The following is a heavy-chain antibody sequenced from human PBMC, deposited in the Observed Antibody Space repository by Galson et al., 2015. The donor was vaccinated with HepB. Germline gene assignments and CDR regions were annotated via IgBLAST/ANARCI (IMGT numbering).Heavy chain of an antibody. Sequence: SLRLSCAASGFTFSSYGMHWVRQAPGKGLEWVAVISYDGSNKYYADSVKGRFTISRDNSKNTLYLQMNSLRAEDTAVYYCAKDLGGDYDSWSGSDYWGQGTLVTVSS. V-gene: IGHV3-30*18. CDR3: AKDLGGDYDSWSGSDY. J-gene: IGHJ4*01. CDR2: ISYDGSNK. D-gene: IGHD3-3*01. CDR1: GFTFSSYG.